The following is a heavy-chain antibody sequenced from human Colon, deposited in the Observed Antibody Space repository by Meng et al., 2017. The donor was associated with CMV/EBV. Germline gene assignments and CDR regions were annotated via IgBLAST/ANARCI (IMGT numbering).Heavy chain of an antibody. CDR3: VKGFLSHGNWFDP. CDR1: GGSISNSF. V-gene: IGHV4-4*07. Sequence: QVQLPGSGPGLLKPSQTLSLVCTVSGGSISNSFWSWIRQPAGKGLELIARIHSNGNSNYNPSLKSRVTMSIDTSKNQFSLNLNSVTAADTALYYCVKGFLSHGNWFDPWGQGTLVTVSS. CDR2: IHSNGNS. D-gene: IGHD2/OR15-2a*01. J-gene: IGHJ5*02.